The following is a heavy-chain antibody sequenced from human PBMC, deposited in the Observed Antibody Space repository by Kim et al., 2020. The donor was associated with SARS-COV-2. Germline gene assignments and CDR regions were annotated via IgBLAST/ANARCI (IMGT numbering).Heavy chain of an antibody. Sequence: SVKGRFTISRDDSKNTLYLQMNSLSAEDTAVYYCAKVDSSAYYSYDTFDIWGQGTMVTVSS. CDR3: AKVDSSAYYSYDTFDI. D-gene: IGHD3-22*01. V-gene: IGHV3-23*01. J-gene: IGHJ3*02.